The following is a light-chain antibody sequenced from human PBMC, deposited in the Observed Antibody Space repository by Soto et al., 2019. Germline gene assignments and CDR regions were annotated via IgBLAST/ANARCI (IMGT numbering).Light chain of an antibody. V-gene: IGKV1-39*01. CDR2: AAS. CDR1: QSIVTY. J-gene: IGKJ1*01. Sequence: DIQMTQSPSSLSASVGDRVTITCRASQSIVTYLNWYLQKPGKAPKLLINAASSLERGVPSRFSGGGSGTDFTLNISSLQPDDFATYYCQQNYRATPWTFGQGTKVDIK. CDR3: QQNYRATPWT.